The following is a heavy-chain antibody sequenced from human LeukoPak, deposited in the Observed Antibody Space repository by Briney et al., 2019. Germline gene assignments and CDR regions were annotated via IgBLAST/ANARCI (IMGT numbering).Heavy chain of an antibody. CDR1: GFTFSSYA. CDR3: AKVSPISPSGYLDY. CDR2: ISGSGGST. J-gene: IGHJ4*02. Sequence: HSGGSLRLSCAASGFTFSSYAMSWVRQAPGKGLEWVSAISGSGGSTYYADSVKGRFTISRDNSKNTLFLQMNSLRDEDTAMYYCAKVSPISPSGYLDYWGQGTPVTVSS. V-gene: IGHV3-23*01. D-gene: IGHD3-3*01.